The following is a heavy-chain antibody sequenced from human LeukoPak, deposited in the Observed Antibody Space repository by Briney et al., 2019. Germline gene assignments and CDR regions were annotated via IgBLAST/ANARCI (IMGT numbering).Heavy chain of an antibody. V-gene: IGHV3-7*01. D-gene: IGHD3-22*01. CDR1: GFYFRDHW. CDR3: ARDPPSGYDSPGD. CDR2: IKTDGSET. J-gene: IGHJ4*02. Sequence: GGSLRLSCAASGFYFRDHWMDWVRQAPGKGLEWVGHIKTDGSETYYLDSLKGRISISRDNTNNALYLHMNSLRAEDTAVYYCARDPPSGYDSPGDWGQGTLVTVSS.